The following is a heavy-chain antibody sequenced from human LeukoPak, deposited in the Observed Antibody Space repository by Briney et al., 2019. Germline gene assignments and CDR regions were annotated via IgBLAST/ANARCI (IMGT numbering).Heavy chain of an antibody. Sequence: SETLSLTCAVYGGSFSGYYWSWIRQSPGKGLECIGYIHYTGSTNYSPSLKSRVTISVETSKNQFSLKLSSVTAADTAVYYCARVSFFRWAATRPSYYYYYMDVWGKGTTVTISS. CDR1: GGSFSGYY. D-gene: IGHD2-15*01. V-gene: IGHV4-59*12. CDR2: IHYTGST. CDR3: ARVSFFRWAATRPSYYYYYMDV. J-gene: IGHJ6*03.